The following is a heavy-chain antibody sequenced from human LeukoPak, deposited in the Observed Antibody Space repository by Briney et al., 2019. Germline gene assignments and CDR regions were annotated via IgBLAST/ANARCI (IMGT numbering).Heavy chain of an antibody. CDR2: ISYDGSNK. J-gene: IGHJ4*02. CDR1: GFTFNSYG. CDR3: ARDPGVRWLVGFDY. Sequence: SGGSLRLSCAASGFTFNSYGMHWVRQAPGKGLEWVAVISYDGSNKYYADSVKGRFTISRDNSKNTLYLQMDSLRAEDTAVYYCARDPGVRWLVGFDYWGQGTLVTVSS. D-gene: IGHD6-19*01. V-gene: IGHV3-30*03.